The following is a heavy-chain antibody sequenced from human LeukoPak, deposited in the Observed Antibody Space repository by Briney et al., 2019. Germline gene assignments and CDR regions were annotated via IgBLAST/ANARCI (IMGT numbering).Heavy chain of an antibody. V-gene: IGHV3-21*01. D-gene: IGHD6-13*01. CDR3: ARGPKYISATGPYYFDY. Sequence: PGGSLRLSCAASRFTFSDYSMNWVRQAPGKGLQWVASISSGSVYIYYADSMKGRFTISRDNAKNSMYLQMYSLRAEDTAVYYCARGPKYISATGPYYFDYWGQGTLVRLL. CDR1: RFTFSDYS. CDR2: ISSGSVYI. J-gene: IGHJ4*02.